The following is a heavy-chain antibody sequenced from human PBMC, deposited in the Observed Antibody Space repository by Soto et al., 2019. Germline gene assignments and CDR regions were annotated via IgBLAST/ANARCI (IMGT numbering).Heavy chain of an antibody. D-gene: IGHD1-26*01. CDR2: IDVGSANA. Sequence: SVKVSCKTSGFTFSSSAVHWVRQARGHRLQWIGWIDVGSANANYAHMLQERVTISRDMSTSTAYMELRSLRSDDTAVYYCARDAAVGLFDYWGQGTLVTVSS. CDR3: ARDAAVGLFDY. CDR1: GFTFSSSA. V-gene: IGHV1-58*01. J-gene: IGHJ4*02.